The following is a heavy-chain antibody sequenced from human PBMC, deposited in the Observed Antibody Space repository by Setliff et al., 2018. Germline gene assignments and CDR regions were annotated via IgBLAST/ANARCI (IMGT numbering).Heavy chain of an antibody. CDR1: GYTFTNYG. CDR3: ARFGGSCSSSSCYASDL. CDR2: IITNTGKT. J-gene: IGHJ3*01. Sequence: ASVKVSCKASGYTFTNYGFTWVRQAPGQGPEWMGMIITNTGKTSYPKKFQGRVTMTTDTYTGTGYMELRSLTSDDTAVYFCARFGGSCSSSSCYASDLWGQGTMVPSPQ. D-gene: IGHD2-2*01. V-gene: IGHV1-18*01.